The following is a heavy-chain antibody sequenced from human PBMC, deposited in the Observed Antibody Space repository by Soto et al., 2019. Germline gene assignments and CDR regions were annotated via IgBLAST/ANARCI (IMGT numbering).Heavy chain of an antibody. CDR2: IRSKANSYAT. Sequence: GGSLRLSCAASGFTFSGSAMHWVRQASGKGLEWVGRIRSKANSYATACAASVKGRFTISRDDSKNTAYLQMNSLKTEDTAVYYCTRTHRIAARPDSYYYYYYMDVWGKGTTVTVSS. CDR3: TRTHRIAARPDSYYYYYYMDV. CDR1: GFTFSGSA. V-gene: IGHV3-73*01. D-gene: IGHD6-6*01. J-gene: IGHJ6*03.